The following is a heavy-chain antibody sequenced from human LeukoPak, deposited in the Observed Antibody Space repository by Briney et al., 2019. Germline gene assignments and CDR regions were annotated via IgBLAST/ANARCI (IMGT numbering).Heavy chain of an antibody. D-gene: IGHD2-2*01. CDR3: ARGRLGRQHASFFDS. V-gene: IGHV4-59*08. J-gene: IGHJ4*01. CDR2: IYYSGST. Sequence: SETLSLTCSVSDGSMGTYYWGWIRQPPGKRLEWIGYIYYSGSTTYNPSLKSRVSVSVDTSKNQFSLKLTSMTAADTAVYYCARGRLGRQHASFFDSWGHGTLVTVSS. CDR1: DGSMGTYY.